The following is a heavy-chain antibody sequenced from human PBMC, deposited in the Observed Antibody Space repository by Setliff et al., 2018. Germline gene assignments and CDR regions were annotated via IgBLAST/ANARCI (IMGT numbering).Heavy chain of an antibody. Sequence: ASVQVSCKTSGYAFITFGMSWVRQAPGQGLEWMGWMSPVYGIANYARKFQGRVTLTADTSTTTAYLELTSLRDDDTAVYYCVRGPGPSVVVAIPFDHWGQGSLVTGLL. CDR1: GYAFITFG. CDR2: MSPVYGIA. CDR3: VRGPGPSVVVAIPFDH. J-gene: IGHJ4*02. D-gene: IGHD5-12*01. V-gene: IGHV1-18*01.